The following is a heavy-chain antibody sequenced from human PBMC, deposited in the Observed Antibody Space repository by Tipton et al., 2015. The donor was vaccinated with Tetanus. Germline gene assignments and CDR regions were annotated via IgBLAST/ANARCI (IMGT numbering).Heavy chain of an antibody. CDR1: GISIGSANYY. Sequence: TLSLTCAVSGISIGSANYYWSWIRHHPRKGLEWIGYIYYRGSIHYNPSLQSRVFISLDTSANQFSLTLASVTAADTGVYFCARANFESSKKGPFDSWGPGTQVIVSA. D-gene: IGHD5-24*01. CDR2: IYYRGSI. J-gene: IGHJ4*02. V-gene: IGHV4-31*11. CDR3: ARANFESSKKGPFDS.